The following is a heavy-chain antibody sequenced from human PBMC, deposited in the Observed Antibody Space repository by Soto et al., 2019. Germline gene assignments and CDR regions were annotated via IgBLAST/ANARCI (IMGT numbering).Heavy chain of an antibody. J-gene: IGHJ4*02. Sequence: EGQLVESGGGLVQPGGSLRLSCVVSGLTFSNYWMSWVRQAPGKGLEWVANINQDGSESYYVDSVKGRFTISRDNAKNSLYLQMTSLRAEDTAVYYCARPARECSSPGCANWGQGTLVTVSS. CDR1: GLTFSNYW. D-gene: IGHD2-2*01. CDR2: INQDGSES. CDR3: ARPARECSSPGCAN. V-gene: IGHV3-7*01.